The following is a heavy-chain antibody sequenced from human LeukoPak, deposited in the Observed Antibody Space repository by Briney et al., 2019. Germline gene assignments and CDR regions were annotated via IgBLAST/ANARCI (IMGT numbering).Heavy chain of an antibody. J-gene: IGHJ6*03. CDR1: GYTFTGYY. CDR2: INPNSGDT. V-gene: IGHV1-2*02. CDR3: ASLSVWSGYYKPTHYYYMDV. D-gene: IGHD3-3*01. Sequence: GASVKVSCKASGYTFTGYYMHWVRQAPGQGLEWMGWINPNSGDTNYAQKLQGRVTMTTDTSTSTAYMELRSLRSDDTAVYYCASLSVWSGYYKPTHYYYMDVWGKGTTVTVSS.